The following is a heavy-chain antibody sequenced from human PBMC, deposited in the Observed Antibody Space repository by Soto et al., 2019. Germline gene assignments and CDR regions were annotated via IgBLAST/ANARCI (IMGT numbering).Heavy chain of an antibody. D-gene: IGHD6-6*01. Sequence: SQTLSLTCAISGDSVSSNSAAWNWIRQSPSRGLEWLGKTKYRSKWFTDYAASVKTRITINADTSNNQFYLHLNSVTPDDTAVYYCACSTSSGGWFDPWGQGTLVTVSS. J-gene: IGHJ5*02. CDR1: GDSVSSNSAA. V-gene: IGHV6-1*01. CDR3: ACSTSSGGWFDP. CDR2: TKYRSKWFT.